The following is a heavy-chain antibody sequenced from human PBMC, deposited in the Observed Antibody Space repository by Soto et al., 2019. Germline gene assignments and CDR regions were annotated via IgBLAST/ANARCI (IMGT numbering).Heavy chain of an antibody. J-gene: IGHJ4*02. CDR3: AKVKHEGLATTIFDY. Sequence: EVQLLESGGGLVQPGGSLRLSCAASGFTFSNYAMSWVRQAPGKGLEWVSALTSGGTKYYADSVKGRFTISRGNSKHTLYLQMSNVRAEDTATYYCAKVKHEGLATTIFDYWGQGTLVTVSS. CDR2: LTSGGTK. D-gene: IGHD5-12*01. V-gene: IGHV3-23*01. CDR1: GFTFSNYA.